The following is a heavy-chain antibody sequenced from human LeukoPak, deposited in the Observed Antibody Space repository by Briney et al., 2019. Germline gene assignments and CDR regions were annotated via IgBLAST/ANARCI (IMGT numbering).Heavy chain of an antibody. D-gene: IGHD6-13*01. Sequence: PGGSLRLSCAASGFTFSSYEMNWVRQAPGKGLEWVSYISSSGSTIYYADSVKGRFTISRDNSKNTLYLQMNSLRAEDTAVYYCAKASTIAAAGMHYFDYWGQGTLVTVSS. J-gene: IGHJ4*02. V-gene: IGHV3-48*03. CDR3: AKASTIAAAGMHYFDY. CDR2: ISSSGSTI. CDR1: GFTFSSYE.